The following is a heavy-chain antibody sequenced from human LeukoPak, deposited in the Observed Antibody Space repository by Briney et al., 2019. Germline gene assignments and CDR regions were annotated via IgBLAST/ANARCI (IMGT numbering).Heavy chain of an antibody. CDR2: ISSSGGST. V-gene: IGHV3-23*01. Sequence: GGSLRLSCAASGFTFRNYGMSRVRQAPGKGLEWVSGISSSGGSTYYADSVKGRFTISRDNSKNTLYLQMSSLRAEDTAVYHCAKSFHSGDWGQGILVSVSS. CDR1: GFTFRNYG. CDR3: AKSFHSGD. D-gene: IGHD3-10*01. J-gene: IGHJ4*02.